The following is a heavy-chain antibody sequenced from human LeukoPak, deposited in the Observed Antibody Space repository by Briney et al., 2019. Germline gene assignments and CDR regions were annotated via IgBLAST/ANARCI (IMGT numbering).Heavy chain of an antibody. CDR1: GGTFSSYA. Sequence: EASVKVSCKASGGTFSSYAISWVRQAPGQGLEWMGGIIPIFGTANYAQKFQGRVTMTEDTSTDTAYMELSSLRSEDTAVYYCATVPTIFGVAYFDYWGQGTLVTVSS. V-gene: IGHV1-69*06. J-gene: IGHJ4*02. CDR3: ATVPTIFGVAYFDY. D-gene: IGHD3-3*01. CDR2: IIPIFGTA.